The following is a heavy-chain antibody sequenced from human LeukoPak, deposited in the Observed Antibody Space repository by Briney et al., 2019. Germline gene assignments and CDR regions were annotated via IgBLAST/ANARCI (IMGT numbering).Heavy chain of an antibody. CDR1: GFTFSAYT. CDR2: IGGRGSFI. CDR3: VRDISSPGRTGAFDM. J-gene: IGHJ3*02. V-gene: IGHV3-21*01. D-gene: IGHD1-26*01. Sequence: PGESLRLSWLAAGFTFSAYTMNWGQQAPGKGLGWVSSIGGRGSFIIYADSVQGRFIISRDNAKNSLSLQMNSLRAEDTAVYHCVRDISSPGRTGAFDMWGQGTMVTVSS.